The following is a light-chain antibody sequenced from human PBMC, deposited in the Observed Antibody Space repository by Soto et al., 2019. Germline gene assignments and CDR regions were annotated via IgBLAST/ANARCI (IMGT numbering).Light chain of an antibody. V-gene: IGKV1-5*01. CDR2: DAS. Sequence: DIQMTQSPSTLSASVGDRVTITCRASQSISSWLAWYQQKPGKAPKLLIYDASSLESGVPSRFSGSGSGTEFTLTISSLLPDDFATYYCQQYNSYSPLFTFGPGTKVDIK. J-gene: IGKJ3*01. CDR1: QSISSW. CDR3: QQYNSYSPLFT.